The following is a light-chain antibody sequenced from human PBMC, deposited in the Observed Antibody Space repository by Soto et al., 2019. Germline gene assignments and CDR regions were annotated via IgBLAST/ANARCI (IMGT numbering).Light chain of an antibody. CDR1: SSDIGDSNF. V-gene: IGLV2-14*01. J-gene: IGLJ1*01. CDR2: DVS. CDR3: SSYTSTTTVRFV. Sequence: QSALAQPASVSGSPGQSITISCTGTSSDIGDSNFVSWHQHHPGKAPKLLIYDVSDRPSRISSRFSGSKSANTASLTISGLQAEDEALYYCSSYTSTTTVRFVFGTGTKVTVL.